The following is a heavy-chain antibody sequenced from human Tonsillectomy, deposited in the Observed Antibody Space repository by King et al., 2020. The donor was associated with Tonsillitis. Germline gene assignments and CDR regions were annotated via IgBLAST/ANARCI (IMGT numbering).Heavy chain of an antibody. CDR2: IDWDDDK. D-gene: IGHD4-17*01. CDR1: GFSLSTSAMC. V-gene: IGHV2-70*11. Sequence: TLKESGPALVKPTQTLTLTCTFSGFSLSTSAMCVSWIRQPPGKALEWLARIDWDDDKYYSTLLKTRRTISKDTSQNQVVLTMTNMDPVDTATYYCARLTGDYGDYGRYYYYMEVWGKGTTVAVSS. CDR3: ARLTGDYGDYGRYYYYMEV. J-gene: IGHJ6*03.